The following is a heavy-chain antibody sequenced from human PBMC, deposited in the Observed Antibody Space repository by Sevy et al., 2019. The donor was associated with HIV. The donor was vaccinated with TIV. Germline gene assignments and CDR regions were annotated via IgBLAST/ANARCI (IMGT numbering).Heavy chain of an antibody. D-gene: IGHD2-2*01. CDR1: GFTFSTYW. Sequence: GGSLRLSCAASGFTFSTYWMSWFRQAPGKGLEWVANINEDGTEKFYVDSVKGRFTMSRDNAKNSLYLQMNSLRAEDAAVYYCARDNATVSRRGLRYYYYGTDIWGQGTTVTVSS. V-gene: IGHV3-7*01. J-gene: IGHJ6*02. CDR2: INEDGTEK. CDR3: ARDNATVSRRGLRYYYYGTDI.